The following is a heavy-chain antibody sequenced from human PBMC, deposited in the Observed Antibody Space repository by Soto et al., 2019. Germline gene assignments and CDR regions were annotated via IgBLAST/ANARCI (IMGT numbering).Heavy chain of an antibody. Sequence: EVQLVETGGGLIQPGGSLRLSCAASGFTVSSNYMSWVRQAPGKGLEWVSVIYSGGSTYYADSVKGRFYISRDNSKNTLYLQMNSLRAEDTAVYYCARDRRYDFWSGYYPGDYYYYGMDVWGQGTTVTVSS. V-gene: IGHV3-53*02. J-gene: IGHJ6*02. CDR2: IYSGGST. CDR3: ARDRRYDFWSGYYPGDYYYYGMDV. CDR1: GFTVSSNY. D-gene: IGHD3-3*01.